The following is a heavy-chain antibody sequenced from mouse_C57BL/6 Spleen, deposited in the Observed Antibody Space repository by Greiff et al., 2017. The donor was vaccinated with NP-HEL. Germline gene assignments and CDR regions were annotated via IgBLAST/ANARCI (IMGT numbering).Heavy chain of an antibody. CDR3: ARPGSSPWFAY. Sequence: VQLKQSGGGLVKPGGSLKLSCAASGFTFSDYGMHWVRQAPEKGLEWVAYISSGSSTIYYADTVKGRFTISRDNAKNTLFLQMTSLRSEDTAMYYCARPGSSPWFAYWGQGTLVTVSA. J-gene: IGHJ3*01. CDR2: ISSGSSTI. D-gene: IGHD1-1*01. V-gene: IGHV5-17*01. CDR1: GFTFSDYG.